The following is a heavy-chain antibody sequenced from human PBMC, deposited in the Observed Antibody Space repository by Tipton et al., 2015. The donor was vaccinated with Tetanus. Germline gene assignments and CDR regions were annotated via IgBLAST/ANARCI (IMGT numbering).Heavy chain of an antibody. CDR3: ARGVPYSTTMGSDWFVP. CDR1: GVSVRSYY. J-gene: IGHJ5*02. D-gene: IGHD2-2*01. V-gene: IGHV4-34*01. CDR2: VIYEGTS. Sequence: TLSLTCTVSGVSVRSYYWSWIRQSPDKGLEWLGEVIYEGTSYYNPSLNSRVKISLDTSMNQVSLTLTSVTAADTALYYCARGVPYSTTMGSDWFVPWGQGTLVTVSS.